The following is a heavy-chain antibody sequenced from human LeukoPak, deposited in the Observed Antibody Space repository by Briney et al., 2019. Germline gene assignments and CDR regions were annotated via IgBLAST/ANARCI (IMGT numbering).Heavy chain of an antibody. J-gene: IGHJ4*02. D-gene: IGHD2-21*01. CDR1: GFTFSDYS. CDR2: ISSSSTTI. V-gene: IGHV3-48*02. Sequence: GGSLRLSCAASGFTFSDYSMNWVRQAPGKGLEWVSYISSSSTTIFYADSVKGRLTISRDNAKNSLFLQMNGLRDEDTALYYCARERVIAAAGDGFDSWGQGTLVTVSS. CDR3: ARERVIAAAGDGFDS.